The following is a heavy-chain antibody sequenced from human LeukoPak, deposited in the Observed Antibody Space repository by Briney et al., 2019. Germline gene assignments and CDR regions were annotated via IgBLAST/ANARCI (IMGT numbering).Heavy chain of an antibody. D-gene: IGHD5-12*01. CDR3: ARGHSGYARTNWFDP. CDR2: INPSGGST. V-gene: IGHV1-46*03. CDR1: GYTFTSYY. J-gene: IGHJ5*02. Sequence: ASVKVSCKASGYTFTSYYMHWVRQAPGQGLEWMGIINPSGGSTSYAQKFQGRVTMTRDTSTSTVYMELSSLRSEDTAVYYCARGHSGYARTNWFDPWGQGTLVTVSS.